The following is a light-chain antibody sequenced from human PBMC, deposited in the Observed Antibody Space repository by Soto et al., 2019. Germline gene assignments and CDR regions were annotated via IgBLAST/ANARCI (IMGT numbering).Light chain of an antibody. CDR3: CSYAGSYLRV. CDR1: SSDVGGYNY. Sequence: QSVLTQPRSVSGSPGQSVTISYTGTSSDVGGYNYVSWYQQHPGKAPKLMIYDVSKRPSGVPDRFSGSKSGNTASLTISGLQAEDEADYYCCSYAGSYLRVFGTGTKVTVL. CDR2: DVS. J-gene: IGLJ1*01. V-gene: IGLV2-11*01.